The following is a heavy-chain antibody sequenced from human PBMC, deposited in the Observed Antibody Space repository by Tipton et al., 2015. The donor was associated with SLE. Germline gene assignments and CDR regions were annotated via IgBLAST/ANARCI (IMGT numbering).Heavy chain of an antibody. CDR1: GFTFDDYA. CDR3: ARDWGRYDSSGLDAFDI. Sequence: SLRLSCAASGFTFDDYAMHWVRQASGKGLDWVSGISWNSGSIGYADSVKGRFTISRDNAKNSLYLQMNSLRAEDTAVYYCARDWGRYDSSGLDAFDIWGQGTMVTVSS. CDR2: ISWNSGSI. D-gene: IGHD3-22*01. V-gene: IGHV3-9*01. J-gene: IGHJ3*02.